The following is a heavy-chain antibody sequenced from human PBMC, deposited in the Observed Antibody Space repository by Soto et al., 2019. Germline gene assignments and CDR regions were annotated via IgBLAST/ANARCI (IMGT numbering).Heavy chain of an antibody. Sequence: PSETLSLTCTVSGGSISSYYWSWIRQPPGKGLEWIGYIYYSGSTNYNPSLKSRVTISVDTSKNQFSLKLSSVTAADTAVYYCARLTTTYYYFDYWGQGTLVTVSS. CDR1: GGSISSYY. D-gene: IGHD4-17*01. CDR2: IYYSGST. CDR3: ARLTTTYYYFDY. V-gene: IGHV4-59*08. J-gene: IGHJ4*02.